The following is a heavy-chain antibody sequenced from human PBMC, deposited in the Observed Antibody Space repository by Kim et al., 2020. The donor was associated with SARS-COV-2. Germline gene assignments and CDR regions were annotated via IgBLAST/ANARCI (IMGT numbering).Heavy chain of an antibody. CDR1: GFTFSSYA. Sequence: GGSLRLSCAASGFTFSSYAMHWVRQAPGKGLEWVAVISYDGSNKYYADSVKGRFTISRDNSKNTLYLQMNSLRAEDTAVYYCARDLSFRTRDFHYWGQG. CDR3: ARDLSFRTRDFHY. J-gene: IGHJ4*02. CDR2: ISYDGSNK. D-gene: IGHD1-7*01. V-gene: IGHV3-30*04.